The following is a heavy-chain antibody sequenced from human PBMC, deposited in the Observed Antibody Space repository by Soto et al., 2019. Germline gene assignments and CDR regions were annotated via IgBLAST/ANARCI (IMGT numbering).Heavy chain of an antibody. J-gene: IGHJ3*02. CDR1: GYIFTSYY. D-gene: IGHD3-22*01. CDR3: IYCNSRNDSFDI. V-gene: IGHV1-46*01. CDR2: INPSGGST. Sequence: ASVKVSCKAVGYIFTSYYIHWVRQAPGQGLEWMGLINPSGGSTNYAQKFQGRVTMTRNTSIITVYLQLGSLRSTDMSLYFCIYCNSRNDSFDIWGQGTMVTVSS.